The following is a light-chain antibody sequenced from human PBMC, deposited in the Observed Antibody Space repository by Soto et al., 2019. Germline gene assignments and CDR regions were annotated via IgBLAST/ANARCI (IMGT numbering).Light chain of an antibody. CDR2: EVT. J-gene: IGLJ3*02. Sequence: QSALTQPASVSGSPGQSITISCTGSSSDVGYYNYVSWYQQHPGKAPRLVIYEVTNRPSGVSNRFSGSKSGNTASLTISGLQADDEADYFCSSYTGSPTLVVFGGGTKVTVL. V-gene: IGLV2-14*01. CDR3: SSYTGSPTLVV. CDR1: SSDVGYYNY.